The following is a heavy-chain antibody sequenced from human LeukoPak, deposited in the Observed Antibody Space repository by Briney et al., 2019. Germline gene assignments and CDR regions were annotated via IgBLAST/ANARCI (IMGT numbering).Heavy chain of an antibody. Sequence: GGSLRLSCAASGFTFRSHAMSWVRQAPGKGLEWVSASSGSGGSTDYADSVKGRFTISRDNSKNTLYLQMTSLRAEDTAVYYCAKGGLYYDSSLQHWGQGTLVTVSS. CDR1: GFTFRSHA. J-gene: IGHJ1*01. CDR3: AKGGLYYDSSLQH. CDR2: SSGSGGST. D-gene: IGHD3-22*01. V-gene: IGHV3-23*01.